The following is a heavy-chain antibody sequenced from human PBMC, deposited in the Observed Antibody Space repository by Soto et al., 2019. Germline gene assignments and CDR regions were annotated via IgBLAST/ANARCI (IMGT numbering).Heavy chain of an antibody. D-gene: IGHD3-16*01. J-gene: IGHJ4*02. CDR3: ARDWGRGLYPPDS. CDR1: GYSISTGFN. CDR2: IYHSGST. Sequence: KSSETLSLTCAVSGYSISTGFNWAWIRQPPGKGLEWIGSIYHSGSTYYNLSLKSRVTISSDASKNQISLKLSSVTAADTALYYCARDWGRGLYPPDSWGQGILGTVS. V-gene: IGHV4-38-2*02.